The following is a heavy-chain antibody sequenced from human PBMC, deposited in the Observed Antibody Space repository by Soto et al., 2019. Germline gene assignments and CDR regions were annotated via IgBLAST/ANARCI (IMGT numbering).Heavy chain of an antibody. Sequence: QPRGSLRLSCAASGFNFMSYAFHWVRQAPGKGLEWLAIISYDGTSSQYADSVRGRFTISRDNSKSTVFLQMTSLRPDEPALYFCGKDGGPVWSGFYALGHWGQGTLVTAPQ. CDR3: GKDGGPVWSGFYALGH. CDR2: ISYDGTSS. V-gene: IGHV3-30*18. D-gene: IGHD3-3*01. J-gene: IGHJ4*02. CDR1: GFNFMSYA.